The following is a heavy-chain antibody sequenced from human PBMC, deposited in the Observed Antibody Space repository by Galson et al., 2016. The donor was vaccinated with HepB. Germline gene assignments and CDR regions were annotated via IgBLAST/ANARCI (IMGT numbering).Heavy chain of an antibody. D-gene: IGHD6-19*01. V-gene: IGHV2-70*01. CDR1: GFSLSTSEMC. CDR3: ARSRAVAGTDYYYYVMDV. Sequence: PALVKPTQTLTLTCTFSGFSLSTSEMCVSWIRQPPGKALEWLALIDWDGDEYYSTSLETRLTISKDTSKNQVVLTMTNMDPVDTATYYCARSRAVAGTDYYYYVMDVWGQGTPVTVSS. J-gene: IGHJ6*02. CDR2: IDWDGDE.